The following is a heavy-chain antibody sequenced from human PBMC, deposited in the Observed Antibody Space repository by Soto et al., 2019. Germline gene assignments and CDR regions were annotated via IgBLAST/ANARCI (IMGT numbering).Heavy chain of an antibody. CDR3: ETLRKQQRYYDGMDV. D-gene: IGHD6-13*01. J-gene: IGHJ6*02. CDR1: GGSFSGYY. V-gene: IGHV4-34*01. Sequence: SETLSLTCAVYGGSFSGYYWSWIRQPPWKGLEWIGEINHSGSTNYNPSLKSRVTISVDTSKNQFSLKLSSVTAADTAVYYCETLRKQQRYYDGMDVWGQGNTVTGSS. CDR2: INHSGST.